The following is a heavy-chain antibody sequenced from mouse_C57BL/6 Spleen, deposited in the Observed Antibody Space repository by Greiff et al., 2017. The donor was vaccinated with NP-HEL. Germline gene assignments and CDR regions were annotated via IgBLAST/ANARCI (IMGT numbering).Heavy chain of an antibody. V-gene: IGHV1-82*01. CDR1: GYAFSSSW. J-gene: IGHJ3*01. CDR3: ARLGAKGFAY. CDR2: IYPGDGDT. D-gene: IGHD1-1*01. Sequence: VQGVESGPELVKPGASVKISCKASGYAFSSSWMNWVKQRPGKGLEWIGRIYPGDGDTNYNGKFKGKATLTADKSSSTAYMQLSSLTSEDSAVYFCARLGAKGFAYWGQGTLVTVSA.